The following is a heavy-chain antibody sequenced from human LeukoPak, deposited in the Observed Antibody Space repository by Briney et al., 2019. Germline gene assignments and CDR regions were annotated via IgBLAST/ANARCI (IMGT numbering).Heavy chain of an antibody. D-gene: IGHD5-24*01. Sequence: VASVKVSCKASGYTFTNSYIHWVRQAPGQVLEWMGLINPDGGNTNYAQNFQGRVTLTRDTSTSTVYMGLSSLRSEDTAIYYCARIRDGYNDAYDLWGQGTVVTVPS. J-gene: IGHJ3*01. CDR3: ARIRDGYNDAYDL. CDR1: GYTFTNSY. CDR2: INPDGGNT. V-gene: IGHV1-46*01.